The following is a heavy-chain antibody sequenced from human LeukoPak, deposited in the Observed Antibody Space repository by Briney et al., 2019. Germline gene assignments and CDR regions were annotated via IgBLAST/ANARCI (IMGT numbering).Heavy chain of an antibody. J-gene: IGHJ5*02. CDR3: VRSIFSSFDP. V-gene: IGHV1-2*02. CDR2: INPDSGDT. CDR1: GYSFTGKY. Sequence: ASVKVSCKASGYSFTGKYMHWVRQAPGQGLEWMGWINPDSGDTNYEQKFQGRVTMTRDTSINTAHMELSGLRSDDTAVYYCVRSIFSSFDPWGLGTLVTVSS. D-gene: IGHD2-21*01.